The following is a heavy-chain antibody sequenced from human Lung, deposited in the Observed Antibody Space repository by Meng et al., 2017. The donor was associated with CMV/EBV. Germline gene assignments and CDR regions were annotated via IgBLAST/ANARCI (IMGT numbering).Heavy chain of an antibody. Sequence: ASVKVSCKASGYTFTSYRISWVRQAPGQGLEWMGWISAYNGNTNYAQKLQGRVTMTTDTSTSTAYMELRSLRSDDTAVYYCARVRTPPKAAAGDYWGQGTLVTVSS. V-gene: IGHV1-18*01. D-gene: IGHD6-13*01. CDR2: ISAYNGNT. J-gene: IGHJ4*02. CDR1: GYTFTSYR. CDR3: ARVRTPPKAAAGDY.